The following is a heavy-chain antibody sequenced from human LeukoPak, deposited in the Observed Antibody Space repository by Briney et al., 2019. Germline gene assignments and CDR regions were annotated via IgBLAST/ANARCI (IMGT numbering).Heavy chain of an antibody. CDR3: ARGQFHCSSTSCSPRGWFDP. CDR1: GGTFSSYA. J-gene: IGHJ5*02. D-gene: IGHD2-2*01. Sequence: ASVKVSCKASGGTFSSYAISWVRQAPGQGLEWMGGIIPIFGTANYAQKFQGRVTITADESTSTAYMELSSLRSEDTAVYYCARGQFHCSSTSCSPRGWFDPWGQGTLVTVSS. CDR2: IIPIFGTA. V-gene: IGHV1-69*13.